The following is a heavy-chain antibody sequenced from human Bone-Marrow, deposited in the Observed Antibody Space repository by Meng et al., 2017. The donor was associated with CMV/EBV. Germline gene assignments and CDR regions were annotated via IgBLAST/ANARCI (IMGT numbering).Heavy chain of an antibody. CDR2: IYSGGSST. CDR1: GFTFSSYS. J-gene: IGHJ4*02. Sequence: GESLKISCAASGFTFSSYSMNWVRQAPGKGLEWVSVIYSGGSSTYYADSVKGRFTISRDNSKNTLYLQMNSLRAEDTAVYYCAKVGSKWSFDYWGQGTLVTVSS. CDR3: AKVGSKWSFDY. V-gene: IGHV3-23*03. D-gene: IGHD1-26*01.